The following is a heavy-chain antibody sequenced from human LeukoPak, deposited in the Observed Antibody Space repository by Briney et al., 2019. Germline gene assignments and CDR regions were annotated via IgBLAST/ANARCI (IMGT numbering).Heavy chain of an antibody. Sequence: SVKVSFKASGGTFSSYSISWVRQAPGQGLEWMGGIIPIFDTADYAQKFQGRVTITADESTSTAYMELSSLRSEDTAVFYCARISLGAIWGYYYGMDVWGQGTTVTVSS. CDR2: IIPIFDTA. D-gene: IGHD1-26*01. V-gene: IGHV1-69*01. CDR1: GGTFSSYS. J-gene: IGHJ6*02. CDR3: ARISLGAIWGYYYGMDV.